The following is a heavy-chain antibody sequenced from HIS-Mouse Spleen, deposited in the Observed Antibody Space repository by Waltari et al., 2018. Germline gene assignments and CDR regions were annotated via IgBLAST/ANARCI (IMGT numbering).Heavy chain of an antibody. CDR3: ARDLYDFWSGYFFDY. CDR1: GYTFTSYG. V-gene: IGHV1-18*01. Sequence: QVQLVQSGAEVKKPGASVKVSCKASGYTFTSYGSSWVRQAPGQGLEWMGWISAYNGNTNYAQKLQGRVTMTTDTSTSTAYMELRSLRSDDTAVYYCARDLYDFWSGYFFDYWGQGTLVTVSS. CDR2: ISAYNGNT. J-gene: IGHJ4*02. D-gene: IGHD3-3*01.